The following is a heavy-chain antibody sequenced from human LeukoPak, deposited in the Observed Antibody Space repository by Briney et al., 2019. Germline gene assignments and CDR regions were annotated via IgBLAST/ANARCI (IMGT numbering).Heavy chain of an antibody. Sequence: PGRSLRLSCAASGFTFSSSGMHWVRQAPGRGVEWVAVISYDGSHKYYVDSVKGRFTISRDNSKNTLYLQMNSLRSDDTAVYYCARGVVAATFYYYMDVWGKGTTVTVSS. CDR3: ARGVVAATFYYYMDV. D-gene: IGHD2-15*01. CDR2: ISYDGSHK. CDR1: GFTFSSSG. J-gene: IGHJ6*03. V-gene: IGHV3-30*03.